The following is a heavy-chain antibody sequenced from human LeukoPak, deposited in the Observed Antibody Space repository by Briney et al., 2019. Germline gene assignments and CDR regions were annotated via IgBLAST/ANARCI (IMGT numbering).Heavy chain of an antibody. CDR3: AHSISTADTAMVPFDY. J-gene: IGHJ4*02. Sequence: GPTLVNPTQTLTLTCTFSGFSLSTSGVGVGWIRQPPGKALEWLALIYWNDDKRYSPSLKSRLTITKDTSKNQVVLTMTNMDPVDTATYYCAHSISTADTAMVPFDYWGQGTLVTVSS. CDR1: GFSLSTSGVG. D-gene: IGHD5-18*01. CDR2: IYWNDDK. V-gene: IGHV2-5*01.